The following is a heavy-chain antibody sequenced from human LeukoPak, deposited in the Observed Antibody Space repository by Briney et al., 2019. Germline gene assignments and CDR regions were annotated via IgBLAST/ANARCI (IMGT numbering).Heavy chain of an antibody. CDR1: GGSISSGGYY. J-gene: IGHJ4*02. V-gene: IGHV4-61*08. D-gene: IGHD4-17*01. Sequence: SETLSLTCTVSGGSISSGGYYWSWIRQHPGKGLEWIGYIYYSGSTNYNPSLKSRVTISVDTSKNQFSLKLSSVTAADTAVYYCARGGLRGFDYWGQGTLVTVSS. CDR2: IYYSGST. CDR3: ARGGLRGFDY.